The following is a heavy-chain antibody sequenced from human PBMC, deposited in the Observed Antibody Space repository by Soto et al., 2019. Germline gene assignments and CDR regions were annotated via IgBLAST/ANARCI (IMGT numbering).Heavy chain of an antibody. CDR1: GYTCTSYG. J-gene: IGHJ4*02. V-gene: IGHV1-18*01. Sequence: ASVKVSCKASGYTCTSYGISWVRQAPGQGLEWMGWISAYNGNTNYAQKLQGRVTMTTDTSTSTAYMELRSLRSDDTAVYYCARVYQNRSSFDSWGQGTLVTVSS. CDR2: ISAYNGNT. D-gene: IGHD2-2*02. CDR3: ARVYQNRSSFDS.